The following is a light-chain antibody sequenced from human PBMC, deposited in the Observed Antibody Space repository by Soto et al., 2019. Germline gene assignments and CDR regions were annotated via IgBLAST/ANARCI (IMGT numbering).Light chain of an antibody. Sequence: QPVLTQPASVSGSPGQSITISCSGTSSDVGSSNLVSWYQQHPGKAPKLIIFEGYRRPSGVSGRFSGSKSGNTASLTISGLQAEDEADYYCCSFARSTTFYVFGTGTKLTVL. V-gene: IGLV2-23*01. CDR1: SSDVGSSNL. J-gene: IGLJ1*01. CDR3: CSFARSTTFYV. CDR2: EGY.